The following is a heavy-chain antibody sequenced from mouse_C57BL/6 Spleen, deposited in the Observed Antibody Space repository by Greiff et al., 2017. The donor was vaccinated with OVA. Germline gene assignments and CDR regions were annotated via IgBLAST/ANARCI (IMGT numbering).Heavy chain of an antibody. CDR3: ARLGDYGSPFAY. CDR2: ISSGSSTI. D-gene: IGHD1-1*01. V-gene: IGHV5-17*01. CDR1: GFTFSDYG. J-gene: IGHJ3*01. Sequence: EVKLVESGGGLVKPGGSLKLSCAASGFTFSDYGMHWVRQAPEKGLEWVAYISSGSSTIYYADTVKGRFTISRDNAKNTLFLQMTSLRSEDTAMYYCARLGDYGSPFAYWGQGTLVTVSA.